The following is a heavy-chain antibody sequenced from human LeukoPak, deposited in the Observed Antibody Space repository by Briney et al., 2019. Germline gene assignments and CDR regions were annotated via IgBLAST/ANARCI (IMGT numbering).Heavy chain of an antibody. D-gene: IGHD4-17*01. J-gene: IGHJ4*02. V-gene: IGHV3-30*18. Sequence: GGSLRLSCAASGFSFSYYAMHWVRQAPGKGLEWVAVMSFDGRTQYYVDSVKGRFTISRDNSKNTLYLQMNSLTPEDTAVYYCAKEGPTVPDYWGQGTLVTVSS. CDR2: MSFDGRTQ. CDR1: GFSFSYYA. CDR3: AKEGPTVPDY.